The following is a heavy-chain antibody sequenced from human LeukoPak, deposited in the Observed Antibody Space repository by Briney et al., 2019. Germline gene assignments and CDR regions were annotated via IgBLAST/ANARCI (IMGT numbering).Heavy chain of an antibody. J-gene: IGHJ4*02. Sequence: PGGSLRLSCAASGFTFSSYSMNWVRQAPGKGLEWVSYISSSSSTIYYADSVKGRFTISRDNAKNSLYLQMNSLRAEDTAVYYCARDQGGYVSQYFDYWGQGTLVTVSS. CDR1: GFTFSSYS. D-gene: IGHD3-16*01. CDR2: ISSSSSTI. V-gene: IGHV3-48*01. CDR3: ARDQGGYVSQYFDY.